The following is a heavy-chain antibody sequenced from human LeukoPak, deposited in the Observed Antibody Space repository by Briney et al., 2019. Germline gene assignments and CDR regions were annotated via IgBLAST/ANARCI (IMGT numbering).Heavy chain of an antibody. CDR2: IIPIFGTA. CDR1: GGTFSSYA. CDR3: ASSLTYYYDSSGYSY. Sequence: SVKVSCKASGGTFSSYAICWVRQAPGQGLEWMGRIIPIFGTANYAQKFQGRVTITTDESTSTAYMELSSLRSEDTAVYYCASSLTYYYDSSGYSYWGQGTLVTVSS. V-gene: IGHV1-69*05. D-gene: IGHD3-22*01. J-gene: IGHJ4*02.